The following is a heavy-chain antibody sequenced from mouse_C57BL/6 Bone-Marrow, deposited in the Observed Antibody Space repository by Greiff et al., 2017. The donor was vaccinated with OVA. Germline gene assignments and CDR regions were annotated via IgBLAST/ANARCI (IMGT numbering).Heavy chain of an antibody. D-gene: IGHD1-1*01. Sequence: QVQLQQPGAELVKPGASVKMSCKASGYTFPSYWITWVKQRPGQGLEWIGDIYPGSGSTNYNEKFKSKATLTVDTSSSTAYMQLSSLTSEDSAVYYCASYYYGSSYDYYAMDYWGQGTSVTVSS. CDR1: GYTFPSYW. CDR3: ASYYYGSSYDYYAMDY. CDR2: IYPGSGST. J-gene: IGHJ4*01. V-gene: IGHV1-55*01.